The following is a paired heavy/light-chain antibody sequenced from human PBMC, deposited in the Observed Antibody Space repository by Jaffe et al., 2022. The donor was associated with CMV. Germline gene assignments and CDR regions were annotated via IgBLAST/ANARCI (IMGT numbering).Heavy chain of an antibody. J-gene: IGHJ4*02. CDR2: NHPNTGGT. Sequence: QVHLVQSGAEVKRPGASVKVSCKTSGYIFSGYFIQWVRQAPGQGLEWVGWNHPNTGGTNYAQKFQGRVTMTTDASISTAYMELSRLKSDDTAVYYCATDLIAVTGPRRDYWGQGTLVTVSS. CDR1: GYIFSGYF. CDR3: ATDLIAVTGPRRDY. V-gene: IGHV1-2*02. D-gene: IGHD6-19*01.
Light chain of an antibody. CDR3: QHYGAA. CDR2: DAS. Sequence: DIQMTQSPSSLSASVGDRVTITCQASHDISNYLNWYQQKPGKAPKILIYDASNLEAGVPSRFSGSGSGTDFTFTISSLQPEDIATYYCQHYGAAFGGGTKVEIK. CDR1: HDISNY. V-gene: IGKV1-33*01. J-gene: IGKJ4*02.